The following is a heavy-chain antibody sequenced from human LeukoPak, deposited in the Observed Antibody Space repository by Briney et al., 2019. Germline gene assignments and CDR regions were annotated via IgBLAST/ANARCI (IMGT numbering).Heavy chain of an antibody. CDR1: GFTFSSYS. J-gene: IGHJ4*02. V-gene: IGHV3-21*01. CDR3: ARDGNYYGSGSFAYFDY. D-gene: IGHD3-10*01. Sequence: GGSLTLSCAASGFTFSSYSMNWVRQAPGKGLEWVSSISSSSSYIYYADSVNGRFTISRDNAKNSLYLQMNSLRAEDTAVYYWARDGNYYGSGSFAYFDYWGQGTLVTVSS. CDR2: ISSSSSYI.